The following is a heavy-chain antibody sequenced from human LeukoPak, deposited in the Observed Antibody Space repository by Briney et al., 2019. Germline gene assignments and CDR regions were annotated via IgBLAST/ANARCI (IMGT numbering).Heavy chain of an antibody. Sequence: SQTLSLTCTVSGGSISSAGYYWSWLRQHPGKGLEWIGYIYYNGQTYYNPSLKSRLALSADTSDNKFSLKGTSVTAADTAVYYCARGEEYVYYFDYWGQGSLVTVSS. J-gene: IGHJ4*02. CDR3: ARGEEYVYYFDY. CDR2: IYYNGQT. CDR1: GGSISSAGYY. D-gene: IGHD2-2*01. V-gene: IGHV4-31*03.